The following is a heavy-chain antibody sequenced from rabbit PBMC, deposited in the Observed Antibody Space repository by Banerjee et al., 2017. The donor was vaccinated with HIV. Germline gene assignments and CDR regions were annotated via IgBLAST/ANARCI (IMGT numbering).Heavy chain of an antibody. CDR2: IDPVFSST. CDR3: ARGGYAGYWDAFDP. V-gene: IGHV1S47*01. D-gene: IGHD7-1*01. Sequence: QEQLVESGGGLVTPGGSLTLTCTVSGFSLSSYAMQWVRQAPGKGPEWIAYIDPVFSSTYYARWVNGRFTISSHNAQNTLYLQLNSLTAADTATYFCARGGYAGYWDAFDPRGQGTLVTVS. CDR1: GFSLSSYA. J-gene: IGHJ2*01.